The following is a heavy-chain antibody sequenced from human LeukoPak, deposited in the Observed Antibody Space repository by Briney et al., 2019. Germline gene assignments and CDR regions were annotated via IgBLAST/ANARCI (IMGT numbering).Heavy chain of an antibody. J-gene: IGHJ5*02. Sequence: GGSLRLSCAASGFTFSSYGMHWVRQAPGKGLEWVSFIRYDGSNKYYADSVKGRFTISRDNSKNTLYLQINSLRAEDTAVYYCAAARFDPWGQGTLVTVSS. CDR3: AAARFDP. CDR1: GFTFSSYG. CDR2: IRYDGSNK. V-gene: IGHV3-30*02.